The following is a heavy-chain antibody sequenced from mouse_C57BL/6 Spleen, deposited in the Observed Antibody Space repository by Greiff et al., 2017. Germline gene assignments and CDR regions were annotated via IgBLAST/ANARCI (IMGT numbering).Heavy chain of an antibody. J-gene: IGHJ4*01. Sequence: LVESGPELVKPGASVKISCKASGYSFTDYNMNWVKQSNGKSLEWIGVINPNYGTTSYNQKFKGKATLTVDQSSSTAYMQHNSLTSEDSAVYYCARSAYGNYEGYAMDYWGQGTSVTVSS. D-gene: IGHD2-1*01. CDR3: ARSAYGNYEGYAMDY. CDR1: GYSFTDYN. V-gene: IGHV1-39*01. CDR2: INPNYGTT.